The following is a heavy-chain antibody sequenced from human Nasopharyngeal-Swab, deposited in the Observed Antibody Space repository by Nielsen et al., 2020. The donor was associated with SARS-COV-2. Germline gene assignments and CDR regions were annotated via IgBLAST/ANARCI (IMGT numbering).Heavy chain of an antibody. V-gene: IGHV3-13*01. D-gene: IGHD3-22*01. J-gene: IGHJ3*02. CDR2: IGHDGDT. CDR1: GFTFTNYG. CDR3: AREIHYYDSSTYYGTDAFDI. Sequence: GESLKISCAASGFTFTNYGMHWVRQATGRGPEWVSAIGHDGDTYYPGSVKGRFTISRENAKNSLYLQMNSLRAGDTAVYYCAREIHYYDSSTYYGTDAFDIWGQGTVVTVSS.